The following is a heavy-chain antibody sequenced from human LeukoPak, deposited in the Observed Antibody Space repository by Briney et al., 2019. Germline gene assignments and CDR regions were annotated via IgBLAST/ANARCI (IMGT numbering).Heavy chain of an antibody. J-gene: IGHJ4*02. V-gene: IGHV3-7*01. CDR1: GFTFSSYW. Sequence: GGSLRLSCAASGFTFSSYWMSWVRQAPGKGLEWVANIKQDGSEKYYVDSVKGRFTISRDNAKSSLYLQMNSLRAEDTAVYYCARGEREWFGFLRNYYFEYWGQGTLVTVSS. D-gene: IGHD3-10*01. CDR2: IKQDGSEK. CDR3: ARGEREWFGFLRNYYFEY.